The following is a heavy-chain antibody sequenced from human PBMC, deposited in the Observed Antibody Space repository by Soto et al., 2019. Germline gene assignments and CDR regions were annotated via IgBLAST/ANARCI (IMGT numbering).Heavy chain of an antibody. J-gene: IGHJ4*02. CDR2: ISSSGGST. CDR3: AKDLVGSGWAPWYFDY. D-gene: IGHD6-19*01. Sequence: PGGSLRLSCGASGFSFSRYAMSWVREAPGKGLEWVSAISSSGGSTYYVDSVKGRFTISRDNSKNTLYLQMNSLRAEDTAVYYCAKDLVGSGWAPWYFDYWGQGTLVTVSS. CDR1: GFSFSRYA. V-gene: IGHV3-23*01.